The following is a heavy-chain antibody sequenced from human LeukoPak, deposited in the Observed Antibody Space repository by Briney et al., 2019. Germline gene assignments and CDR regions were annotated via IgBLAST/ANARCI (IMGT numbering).Heavy chain of an antibody. V-gene: IGHV1-2*02. J-gene: IGHJ4*02. CDR2: INPNSGGT. CDR3: ARTMNYYGSGSFDY. Sequence: ASVKVSCKASGYTFTGYYMHWVRQAPGQGLEWMGWINPNSGGTNYAQKFQGRVTMTRDTSISTAYMELSRLRSDDTAVYYCARTMNYYGSGSFDYWGQGTLVTVSS. D-gene: IGHD3-10*01. CDR1: GYTFTGYY.